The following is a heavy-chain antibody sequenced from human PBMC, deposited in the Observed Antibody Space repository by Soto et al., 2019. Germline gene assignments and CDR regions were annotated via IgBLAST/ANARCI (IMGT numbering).Heavy chain of an antibody. D-gene: IGHD1-20*01. J-gene: IGHJ4*02. Sequence: GASVKVSCKASGYTFTSYGISWVRQAPGQGLEWMGWISAYNGNTNYAQKLQGRVTMTTDTSTSTAYMELSSLRSEDTAVYYCATADNWNVAGLLDYWGQGTLVTVSS. CDR2: ISAYNGNT. V-gene: IGHV1-18*04. CDR3: ATADNWNVAGLLDY. CDR1: GYTFTSYG.